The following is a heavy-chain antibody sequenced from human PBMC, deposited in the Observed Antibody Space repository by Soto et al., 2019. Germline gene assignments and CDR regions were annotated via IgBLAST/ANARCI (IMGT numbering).Heavy chain of an antibody. D-gene: IGHD3-9*01. V-gene: IGHV1-69*04. J-gene: IGHJ4*02. CDR1: GGTFSSYA. Sequence: ASVKVSCKASGGTFSSYAISWVRQAPGQGLEWMGRIIPILGIANYAQKFQGRVTITADKSTSTAYMELSSLRSEDTAVDFWARVGGDYDILTGGVYWGQGTLVTVSS. CDR2: IIPILGIA. CDR3: ARVGGDYDILTGGVY.